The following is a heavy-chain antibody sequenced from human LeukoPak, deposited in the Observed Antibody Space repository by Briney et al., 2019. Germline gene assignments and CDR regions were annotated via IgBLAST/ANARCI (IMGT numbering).Heavy chain of an antibody. J-gene: IGHJ4*02. Sequence: GGSLRLSCAASGFTVSSNYMSWVRQAPGKGLEWVSYISSSGSTIYYADSVKGRFTISRDNTKNSLYLQMNSLRAEDTAVYYCARDEYYYDSSGYPPDYWGQGTLVTVSS. CDR1: GFTVSSNY. V-gene: IGHV3-11*04. CDR3: ARDEYYYDSSGYPPDY. D-gene: IGHD3-22*01. CDR2: ISSSGSTI.